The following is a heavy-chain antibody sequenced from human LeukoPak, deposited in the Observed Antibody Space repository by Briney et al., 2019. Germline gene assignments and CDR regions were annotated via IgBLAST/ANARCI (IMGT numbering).Heavy chain of an antibody. CDR2: IYYSGST. J-gene: IGHJ4*02. CDR3: ARSIPGIAAAGTSYYLDY. V-gene: IGHV4-59*01. Sequence: SSETLSLTCTVSGGSISSYYWSWIRQPPGKGLEWIGYIYYSGSTNYNPSLKSRVTISVDTSKNQFSLKLSSVTAADTAVYYCARSIPGIAAAGTSYYLDYWGQGTLVTVSS. CDR1: GGSISSYY. D-gene: IGHD6-13*01.